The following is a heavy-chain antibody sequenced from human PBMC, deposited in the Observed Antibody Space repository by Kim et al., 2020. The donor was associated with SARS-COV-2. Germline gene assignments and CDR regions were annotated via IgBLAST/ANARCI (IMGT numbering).Heavy chain of an antibody. D-gene: IGHD3-22*01. J-gene: IGHJ4*02. Sequence: SETLSLTCTVSGASISRGDFYWTWVRQPPGKGLEWIGYIPNSGLTYYNLSLSGRLTMSLDTSNNQFSLKLSSVTAADAAIYYCARASIADYFDRRGYCLDYWGQGTLVTVSS. CDR1: GASISRGDFY. CDR3: ARASIADYFDRRGYCLDY. V-gene: IGHV4-30-4*01. CDR2: IPNSGLT.